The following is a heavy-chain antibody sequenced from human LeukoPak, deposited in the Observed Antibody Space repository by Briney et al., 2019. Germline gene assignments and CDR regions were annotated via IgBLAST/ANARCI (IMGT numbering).Heavy chain of an antibody. CDR2: VYMGGTT. Sequence: GGSLRLSCAASGFTFSSYSMNWVRQAPGKGLEWVSVVYMGGTTYYADSVKGRFTISRDITKNTIYLQMNNLRAEDTAVYYCARGLLRDGYAYSYSFDYWGQGTLVTVSS. CDR1: GFTFSSYS. D-gene: IGHD5-18*01. V-gene: IGHV3-66*01. CDR3: ARGLLRDGYAYSYSFDY. J-gene: IGHJ4*02.